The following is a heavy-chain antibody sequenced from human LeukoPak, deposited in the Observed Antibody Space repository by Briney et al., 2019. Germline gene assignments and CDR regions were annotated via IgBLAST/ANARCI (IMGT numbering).Heavy chain of an antibody. J-gene: IGHJ5*02. CDR1: GASISSYY. D-gene: IGHD3-22*01. CDR3: ARDLGYYDSSGYLNWFDP. V-gene: IGHV4-59*01. CDR2: IFYSGNT. Sequence: PSETLSLTCTVSGASISSYYWNWIRQPPGKGLEWIGYIFYSGNTKYNPSLRSRVTISVDTSKNQFSLKLSSVTAADTAVYYCARDLGYYDSSGYLNWFDPWGQGTLVTVSS.